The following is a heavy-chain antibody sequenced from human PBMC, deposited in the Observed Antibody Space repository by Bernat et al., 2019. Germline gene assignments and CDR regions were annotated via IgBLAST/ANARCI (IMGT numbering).Heavy chain of an antibody. J-gene: IGHJ4*02. CDR3: VKEMISWGTFDY. Sequence: EVQLVESGGGLVQPGGSLRLSCAASGFTFSTYAMSWVRQAPGKGLEWVSAISGSGGSTYYTDSVKGRFTISRDNSKNTLHLQMNSLRAEDTAVYYCVKEMISWGTFDYWGQGTRVTVSS. D-gene: IGHD3-16*01. CDR2: ISGSGGST. V-gene: IGHV3-23*04. CDR1: GFTFSTYA.